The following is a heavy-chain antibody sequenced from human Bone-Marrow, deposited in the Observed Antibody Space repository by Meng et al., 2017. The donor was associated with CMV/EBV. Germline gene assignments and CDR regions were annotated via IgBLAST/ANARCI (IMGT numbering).Heavy chain of an antibody. CDR3: ARGRVVPAAIGVDNFGY. J-gene: IGHJ4*02. Sequence: GGSLRLSCKGSGYSFTSYWIGWVRQMPGKGLEWMGIIYPGDSDTRYSPSFQGQVTISADKSISTAYLQWSSLKASDTAMYYCARGRVVPAAIGVDNFGYWGQGTLVTVAS. CDR2: IYPGDSDT. D-gene: IGHD2-2*01. CDR1: GYSFTSYW. V-gene: IGHV5-51*01.